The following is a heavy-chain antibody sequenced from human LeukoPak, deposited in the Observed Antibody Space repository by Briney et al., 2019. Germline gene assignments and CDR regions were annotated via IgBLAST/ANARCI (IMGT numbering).Heavy chain of an antibody. V-gene: IGHV3-11*04. Sequence: PGGSLRLSCAASGFTFSDFYMSWTRQAPGKGLEWISYITSSGGTTYYADSVKGRFTISRDNAENSLYLQMNSLRAEDTAVYYCARDSLKYVPLDQWGQGTLVTVSS. J-gene: IGHJ4*02. CDR3: ARDSLKYVPLDQ. CDR2: ITSSGGTT. CDR1: GFTFSDFY. D-gene: IGHD2-2*01.